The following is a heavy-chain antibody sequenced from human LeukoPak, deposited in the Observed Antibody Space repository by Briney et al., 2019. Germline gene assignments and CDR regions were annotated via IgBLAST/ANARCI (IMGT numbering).Heavy chain of an antibody. D-gene: IGHD2-8*01. CDR3: AFRNGRALS. Sequence: KPSETLSLTCAVSGDSINSPNWWTWVRQTPEKGLEWIGEIWHSESTNYNPSLKSRVSISIDKSANQFSLRLTSVTAADTAIYYCAFRNGRALSWGQGALVTVSS. J-gene: IGHJ5*02. V-gene: IGHV4-4*02. CDR1: GDSINSPNW. CDR2: IWHSEST.